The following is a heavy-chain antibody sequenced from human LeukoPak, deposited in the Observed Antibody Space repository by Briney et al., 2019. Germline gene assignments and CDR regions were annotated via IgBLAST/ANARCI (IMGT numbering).Heavy chain of an antibody. D-gene: IGHD5-24*01. V-gene: IGHV3-7*01. CDR2: IKEDGSRE. CDR3: ARDGGGYDS. Sequence: GGSLRLSCAASGFTFTTYWMSWVRQTPEKGLEWVTNIKEDGSREYYVDSVKGRFTISRDNAKNLLYLQMKSLRAEDSGIYYCARDGGGYDSWGQGTLVTVSS. J-gene: IGHJ5*01. CDR1: GFTFTTYW.